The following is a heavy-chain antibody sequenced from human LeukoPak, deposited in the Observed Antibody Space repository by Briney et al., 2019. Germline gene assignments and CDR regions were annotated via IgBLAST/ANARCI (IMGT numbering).Heavy chain of an antibody. CDR3: ARHETGPNYFDY. CDR2: IYPGDSDT. D-gene: IGHD7-27*01. J-gene: IGHJ4*02. CDR1: GYSFTSYW. V-gene: IGHV5-51*01. Sequence: GESLKISCKGSGYSFTSYWIGWVRQMPVKGLEWMGIIYPGDSDTRYSPSFQGQVTISADKSISTAYLPWSSLKASDTAIYYCARHETGPNYFDYWGQRTLFTVSS.